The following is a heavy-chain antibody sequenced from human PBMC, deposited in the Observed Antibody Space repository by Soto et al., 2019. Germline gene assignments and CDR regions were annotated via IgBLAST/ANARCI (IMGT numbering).Heavy chain of an antibody. CDR1: GFTFSSYS. CDR2: ISSSSSYI. CDR3: ARDLGPRITMIVVAAPYYYYGMDV. V-gene: IGHV3-21*01. D-gene: IGHD3-22*01. Sequence: KSGGSLRLSCAASGFTFSSYSMNWVRQAPGKGLEWVSSISSSSSYIYYADSVKGRFTISRDNAKNSLYLQMNSLRAEDTAVYYCARDLGPRITMIVVAAPYYYYGMDVWGQGTTVTVSS. J-gene: IGHJ6*02.